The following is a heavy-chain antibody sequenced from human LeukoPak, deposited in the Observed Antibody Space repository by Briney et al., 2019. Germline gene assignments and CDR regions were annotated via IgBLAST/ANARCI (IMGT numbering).Heavy chain of an antibody. CDR3: ARLRGSSGYYLAVDY. CDR1: GGSISSSSYY. D-gene: IGHD3-22*01. J-gene: IGHJ4*02. CDR2: IYHSGST. V-gene: IGHV4-39*07. Sequence: SETLSLTCTVSGGSISSSSYYWGWIRQPPGKGLEWIGSIYHSGSTYYNPSLKSRVTISVDTAKNQFSLKLSSVTAADTAVYYCARLRGSSGYYLAVDYWGQGTLVTVSS.